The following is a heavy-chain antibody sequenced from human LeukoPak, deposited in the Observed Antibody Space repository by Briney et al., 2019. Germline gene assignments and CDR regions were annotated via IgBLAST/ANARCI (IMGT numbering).Heavy chain of an antibody. D-gene: IGHD5-18*01. Sequence: TGGSLRLSCAASGFTVSSNYMSWVRQAPGKGLEWVSVIYSGGSTYYADSVKGRFTISRDNSKNTLYLQMNSLRAEDTAVYYCARDLSGITGYTYGRGIDYWGQGTLVTVSS. V-gene: IGHV3-66*01. CDR3: ARDLSGITGYTYGRGIDY. J-gene: IGHJ4*02. CDR2: IYSGGST. CDR1: GFTVSSNY.